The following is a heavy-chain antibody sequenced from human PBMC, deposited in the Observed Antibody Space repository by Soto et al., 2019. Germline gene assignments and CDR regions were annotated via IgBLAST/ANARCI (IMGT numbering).Heavy chain of an antibody. D-gene: IGHD1-1*01. CDR1: GGSISSGGYY. CDR2: IYYSGST. CDR3: AREESIVTWNGSSFGP. Sequence: PSETLSLTCTVSGGSISSGGYYWSWIRQHPGKGLEWIGYIYYSGSTYYNPSLKSRVTISVDTSKNQFSLKLSSVTAADTAVYYCAREESIVTWNGSSFGPWGQGTLVTVSS. J-gene: IGHJ5*02. V-gene: IGHV4-31*02.